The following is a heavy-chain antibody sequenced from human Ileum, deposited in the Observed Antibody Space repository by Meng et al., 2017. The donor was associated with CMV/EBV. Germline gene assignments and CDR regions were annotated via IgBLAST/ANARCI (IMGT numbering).Heavy chain of an antibody. D-gene: IGHD6-19*01. CDR3: ARVKSNAWYNDF. Sequence: TVSGGGVSSGDYYWSWIRQPPGKGLEWIGYIYYSGNTYYNPSLKSRITISIDTSNNQFSLKLTSLTAADTAVYYCARVKSNAWYNDFWGQGTLVTVSS. V-gene: IGHV4-30-4*01. J-gene: IGHJ4*02. CDR2: IYYSGNT. CDR1: GGGVSSGDYY.